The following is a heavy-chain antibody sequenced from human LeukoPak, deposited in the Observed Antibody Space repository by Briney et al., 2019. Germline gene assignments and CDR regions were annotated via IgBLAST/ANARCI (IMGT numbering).Heavy chain of an antibody. V-gene: IGHV3-48*01. J-gene: IGHJ4*02. Sequence: PGGSLRLSCAASGFSFSTYSLNWVRQAPGKGLEWVSYISSTSSLTYYADSVKGRFTISRDNAKNSLYLQMNSLRAEDTAVYYCARDHGYAGLDYWGQGTLVTVSS. D-gene: IGHD1-1*01. CDR1: GFSFSTYS. CDR2: ISSTSSLT. CDR3: ARDHGYAGLDY.